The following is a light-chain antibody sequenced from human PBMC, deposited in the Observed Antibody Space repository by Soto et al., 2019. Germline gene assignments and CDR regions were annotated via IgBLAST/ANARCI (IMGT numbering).Light chain of an antibody. CDR2: KAS. Sequence: DIHMTQSPSTLSASFGDRVTITCRASQSINSWLAWYQQKPVKAPKLLIYKASSLESGVPSRFSGSGSGTEFTLTISSLQPDDFAAYYCQQYEIYPITFGQGTRLEIK. V-gene: IGKV1-5*03. CDR1: QSINSW. J-gene: IGKJ5*01. CDR3: QQYEIYPIT.